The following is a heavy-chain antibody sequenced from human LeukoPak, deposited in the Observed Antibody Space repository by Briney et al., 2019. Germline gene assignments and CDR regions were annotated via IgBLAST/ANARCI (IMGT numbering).Heavy chain of an antibody. CDR3: ARLYYFDSSGYRDAFDI. CDR1: GGSISSSNW. V-gene: IGHV4-4*02. CDR2: IYHSGST. D-gene: IGHD3-22*01. Sequence: SETLSLTCAVSGGSISSSNWWSWVRQPPGKGLEWIGEIYHSGSTNYNPSLKSRVTISVDKSKNQFSLKLSSVTAADTALYYCARLYYFDSSGYRDAFDIWGQGTMVTVSS. J-gene: IGHJ3*02.